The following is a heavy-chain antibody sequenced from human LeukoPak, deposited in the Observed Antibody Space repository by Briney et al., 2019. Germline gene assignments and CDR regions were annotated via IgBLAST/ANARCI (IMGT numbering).Heavy chain of an antibody. CDR3: ARDRYSNSFYYYYAMDV. D-gene: IGHD4-11*01. V-gene: IGHV4-39*07. J-gene: IGHJ6*02. CDR1: GGSIRSSYYY. CDR2: INHRGST. Sequence: SSETLSLTCTVSGGSIRSSYYYWGWIRQPPGKGLEWIGEINHRGSTTYNPSLKSRVTISVDTSKSQFSLKLSSLTAADTAVYYCARDRYSNSFYYYYAMDVWGQGTTVTVSS.